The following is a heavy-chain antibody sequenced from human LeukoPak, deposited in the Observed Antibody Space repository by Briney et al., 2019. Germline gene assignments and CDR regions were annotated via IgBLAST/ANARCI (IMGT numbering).Heavy chain of an antibody. CDR3: AKGFGSYYSSGVFMAY. J-gene: IGHJ4*02. CDR1: GFTVGSNS. Sequence: GGSLRLSCTVSGFTVGSNSMSWVRQAPGKGLEWVSFIYSDNTHYSDSVKGRFTISRDNSKKTLYLQMNSLRAEDTAVYYCAKGFGSYYSSGVFMAYWGQGTLVTVSS. D-gene: IGHD1-26*01. V-gene: IGHV3-66*03. CDR2: IYSDNT.